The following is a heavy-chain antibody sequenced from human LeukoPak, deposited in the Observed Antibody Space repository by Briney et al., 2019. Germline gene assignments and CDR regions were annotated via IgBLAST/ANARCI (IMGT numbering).Heavy chain of an antibody. CDR1: VASIGSSSYY. D-gene: IGHD6-19*01. J-gene: IGHJ4*02. CDR2: INHGGST. Sequence: KPSETPSLTCTVSVASIGSSSYYWGWIRQPPGKGLEWIGEINHGGSTNYNPSLESRVTISADTSKNQFSLRLSSVTAADTAVYYCARASITVASPFDYWGQGTLVTVSS. V-gene: IGHV4-39*07. CDR3: ARASITVASPFDY.